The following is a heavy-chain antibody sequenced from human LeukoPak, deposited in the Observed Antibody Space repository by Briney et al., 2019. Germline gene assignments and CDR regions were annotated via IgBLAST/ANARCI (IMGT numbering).Heavy chain of an antibody. CDR2: INPNSGGT. V-gene: IGHV1-2*02. J-gene: IGHJ4*02. Sequence: ASVKVSCKASGYTFTGYYMHWVRQAPGQGLEWMGWINPNSGGTNYAQKFQGRVTMTRDTSISTAYMELSSLRSEDTAVYYCARTVVGGSSKHFDYWGQGTLVTVSS. CDR1: GYTFTGYY. D-gene: IGHD1-26*01. CDR3: ARTVVGGSSKHFDY.